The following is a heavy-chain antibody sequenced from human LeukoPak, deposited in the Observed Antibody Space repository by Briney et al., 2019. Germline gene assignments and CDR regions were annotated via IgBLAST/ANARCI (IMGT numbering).Heavy chain of an antibody. CDR2: INRGDGIT. J-gene: IGHJ4*02. D-gene: IGHD4-17*01. CDR1: GDTFSIYY. Sequence: GASVKVSCRASGDTFSIYYIHWVRQAPGQGLEWMGIINRGDGITGYEQKFQGRLTLTRGTSTSTVYMELSSLRSEDTAIYYCASEKNYGDKYFDSWSQGTEVSVSS. V-gene: IGHV1-46*01. CDR3: ASEKNYGDKYFDS.